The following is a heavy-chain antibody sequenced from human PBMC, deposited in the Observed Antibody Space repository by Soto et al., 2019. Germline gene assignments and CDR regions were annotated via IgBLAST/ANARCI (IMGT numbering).Heavy chain of an antibody. CDR3: ARARSDYYAMDV. CDR1: GFMFSKYT. Sequence: GGSLRLSCAASGFMFSKYTMNWVRQAPGKGLEWVSSISSTSTDIDDADSVKGRFIISRDNTKNLLFLQMDSMRVEDTAVYYWARARSDYYAMDVWRQGTTVTVSS. J-gene: IGHJ6*02. CDR2: ISSTSTDI. V-gene: IGHV3-21*06.